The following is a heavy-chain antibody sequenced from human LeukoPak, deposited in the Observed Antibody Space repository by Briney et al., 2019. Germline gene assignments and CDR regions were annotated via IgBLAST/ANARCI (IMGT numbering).Heavy chain of an antibody. CDR2: IYYSGST. V-gene: IGHV4-59*08. J-gene: IGHJ4*02. CDR3: ARARQAAVSPFDY. Sequence: PSETLSITCTVSGGSISSYYWSWIRQPPGKGLEWIGYIYYSGSTNYNPSLRSRVTISVDTSKNQFSLTLSSVTAADTAVYYCARARQAAVSPFDYWGQGTLVTVSS. CDR1: GGSISSYY.